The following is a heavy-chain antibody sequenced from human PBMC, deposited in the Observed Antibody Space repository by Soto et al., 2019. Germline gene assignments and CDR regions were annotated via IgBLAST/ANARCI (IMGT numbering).Heavy chain of an antibody. D-gene: IGHD6-19*01. CDR2: ISAYNGNT. V-gene: IGHV1-18*01. Sequence: GASVKVSCKASGYTFTSYGISWVRQAPGQGLEWLGWISAYNGNTNYAQKLQGRVTMTTDTPTSTAYMELRSLRSDDTAVYYCARAIAVAGPSDFYYYYGMDVWGQGTTVTVSS. CDR1: GYTFTSYG. J-gene: IGHJ6*02. CDR3: ARAIAVAGPSDFYYYYGMDV.